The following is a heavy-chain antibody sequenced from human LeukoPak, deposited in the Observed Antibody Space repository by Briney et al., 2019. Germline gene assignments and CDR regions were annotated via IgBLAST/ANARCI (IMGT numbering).Heavy chain of an antibody. CDR2: ISSSGSTI. CDR3: ARAGVGATAPPTDY. Sequence: KPGGSLRLSCAASGFTFSDYYMSWIRQAPGKGLEWVSYISSSGSTIYYADSVNGRFTISRDNAKNSLYLQMNSLRVEDTAVYYCARAGVGATAPPTDYWGQGTLVTVSS. J-gene: IGHJ4*02. D-gene: IGHD1-26*01. CDR1: GFTFSDYY. V-gene: IGHV3-11*04.